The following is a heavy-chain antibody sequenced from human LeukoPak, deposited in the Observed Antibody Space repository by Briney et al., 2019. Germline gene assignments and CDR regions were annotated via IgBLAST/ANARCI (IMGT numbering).Heavy chain of an antibody. V-gene: IGHV4-59*07. D-gene: IGHD3-3*01. CDR3: ARHLWSEYHKFDY. CDR2: IYFSGNT. Sequence: PSDTLSLTRTISSPSIDNCYSSSVQQPAGDGLDWVGQIYFSGNTNYNPSLESRVTISVDRSKNHCSLKLSPVTAADTAVYYCARHLWSEYHKFDYWGQRTLVTVSS. CDR1: SPSIDNCY. J-gene: IGHJ4*02.